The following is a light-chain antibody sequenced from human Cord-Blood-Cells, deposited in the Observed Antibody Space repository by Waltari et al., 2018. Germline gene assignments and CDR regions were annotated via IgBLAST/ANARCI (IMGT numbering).Light chain of an antibody. CDR2: DVS. Sequence: ALPQPRSVSGSPGQSATISCPGTSSDVGGFNYVPWYQQHPGKAPRLMIYDVSKRPAGVPDRFSGSKSGNAASLTISGLQAEDEADYYCCAYAGSYTFVYGTGTKVTVL. V-gene: IGLV2-11*01. J-gene: IGLJ1*01. CDR3: CAYAGSYTFV. CDR1: SSDVGGFNY.